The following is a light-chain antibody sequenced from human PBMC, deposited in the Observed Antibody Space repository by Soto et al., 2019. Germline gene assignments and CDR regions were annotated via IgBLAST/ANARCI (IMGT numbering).Light chain of an antibody. CDR1: NIGINA. CDR2: YDN. J-gene: IGLJ3*02. Sequence: SYELTQPPSVSVAPEKTATITCGGDNIGINAVHWYQQKPGQAPLLVVYYDNDRPSGIPERFSGSTSGNTATLTISRVEAGDDADYYCQLWNSSSDQGVFGGGTKLTVL. CDR3: QLWNSSSDQGV. V-gene: IGLV3-21*04.